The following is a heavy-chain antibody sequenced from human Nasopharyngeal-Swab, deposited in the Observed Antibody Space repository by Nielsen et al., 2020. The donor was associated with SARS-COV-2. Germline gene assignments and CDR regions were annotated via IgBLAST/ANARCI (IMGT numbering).Heavy chain of an antibody. J-gene: IGHJ4*02. Sequence: SETLSLTCTVSGGSISSYYWSWIRQPPGKGLEWIGNIYYSGNTNYNPSLKSRVTISVDTSKNQFSLKLSSVTAADTAVYYCARDYLIAAAGTGLGYWGQGTLVTVSS. CDR1: GGSISSYY. CDR2: IYYSGNT. CDR3: ARDYLIAAAGTGLGY. V-gene: IGHV4-59*13. D-gene: IGHD6-13*01.